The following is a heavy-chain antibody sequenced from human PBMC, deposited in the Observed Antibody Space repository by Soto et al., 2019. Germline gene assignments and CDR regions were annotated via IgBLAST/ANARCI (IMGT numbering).Heavy chain of an antibody. CDR1: GFIVSDTY. J-gene: IGHJ3*02. D-gene: IGHD2-15*01. CDR2: ISNRGDT. Sequence: SGGSLRLSCTASGFIVSDTYVNWVRQAPGKGLEWVSVISNRGDTHYADSVRGRFSLSRDISDNTLHLQMNNLRVEDTAVYYCAREPRYCRGGSCSITGDAYDIWGQGTMVTLSS. CDR3: AREPRYCRGGSCSITGDAYDI. V-gene: IGHV3-66*01.